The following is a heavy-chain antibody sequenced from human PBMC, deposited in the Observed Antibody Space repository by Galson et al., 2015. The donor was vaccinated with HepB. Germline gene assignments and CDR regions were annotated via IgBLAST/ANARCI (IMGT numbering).Heavy chain of an antibody. CDR1: GYSFTSYW. Sequence: QSGAEVKKPGESLKVSCKGSGYSFTSYWIGWVRQMPGKGLEWMGIIYPGDSDTRYSPSFQGQVTISADKSISTAYLQWSSLKASDTAMYYCARHPRGVWQQLVPRDWYFDLWGRGTLVTVSS. D-gene: IGHD6-13*01. V-gene: IGHV5-51*01. CDR3: ARHPRGVWQQLVPRDWYFDL. J-gene: IGHJ2*01. CDR2: IYPGDSDT.